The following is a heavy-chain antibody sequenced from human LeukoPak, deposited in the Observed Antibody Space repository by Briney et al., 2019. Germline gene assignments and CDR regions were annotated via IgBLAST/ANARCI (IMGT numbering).Heavy chain of an antibody. V-gene: IGHV5-51*07. CDR1: GSSFAAYW. CDR3: ARSDQLKWFGDPRRPYYYGMDV. J-gene: IGHJ6*02. Sequence: GASLQISCKASGSSFAAYWIGWVHQLPGKGQEWMGIIYPGDSDTRYRPSFQGQITISADKSYNTAYLQWISLKASDTAIYYCARSDQLKWFGDPRRPYYYGMDVWGQGTTVTVSS. D-gene: IGHD3-10*01. CDR2: IYPGDSDT.